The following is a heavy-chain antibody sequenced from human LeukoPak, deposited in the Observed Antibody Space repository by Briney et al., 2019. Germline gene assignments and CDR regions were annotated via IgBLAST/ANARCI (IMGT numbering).Heavy chain of an antibody. CDR3: VSDYCSGGSCYESKWFDP. CDR2: IWFDGINT. CDR1: GFTFSKYG. D-gene: IGHD2-15*01. V-gene: IGHV3-33*01. Sequence: PGTSLRLSCAASGFTFSKYGMHWVRQAPGKGLEWVAVIWFDGINTNHADSVKGRFTVSRDNSKNTLFLQMNSLRAEDTAVYFCVSDYCSGGSCYESKWFDPWGQGTLVTVSS. J-gene: IGHJ5*02.